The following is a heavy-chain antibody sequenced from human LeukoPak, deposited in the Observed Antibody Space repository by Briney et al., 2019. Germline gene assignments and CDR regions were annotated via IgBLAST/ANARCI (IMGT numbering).Heavy chain of an antibody. V-gene: IGHV3-30-3*01. CDR2: ISYDGSNK. CDR1: GFTFSSYA. Sequence: GGSLRLSCAASGFTFSSYAMHWVRQAPGKGLGWVAVISYDGSNKYYADSVKGRFTISRDNSKNTLYVQMKSLRPEDTAVYYCARDRSSSSWNPDYFDYWGQGTLVTVSS. D-gene: IGHD6-6*01. CDR3: ARDRSSSSWNPDYFDY. J-gene: IGHJ4*02.